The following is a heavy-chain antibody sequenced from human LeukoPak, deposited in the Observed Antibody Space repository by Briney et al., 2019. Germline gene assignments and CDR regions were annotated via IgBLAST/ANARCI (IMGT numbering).Heavy chain of an antibody. J-gene: IGHJ4*02. V-gene: IGHV3-74*01. CDR2: INSDGSST. CDR3: AREEVETYYFDY. CDR1: GFTFSSYW. Sequence: GGSLRLSCAASGFTFSSYWMHWVRQASGKGLVWVSRINSDGSSTSYADSVKGRFTISRDNAKNTLYLQMNSLRAEDTAVYYCAREEVETYYFDYWGQGTLVTVSS.